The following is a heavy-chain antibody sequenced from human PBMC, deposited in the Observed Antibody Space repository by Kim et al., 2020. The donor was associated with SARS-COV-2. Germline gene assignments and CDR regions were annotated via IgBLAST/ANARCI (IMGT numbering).Heavy chain of an antibody. CDR1: GFTFSNYA. CDR2: ISGSGGRT. V-gene: IGHV3-23*01. CDR3: AKDNGDGGGVLFQY. Sequence: GGSLRLSCAASGFTFSNYAMSWVRQAPGRGLEWVSAISGSGGRTYYADSVQGRFTISRDNSKNTLYLQMNSLRAEDTAVYYCAKDNGDGGGVLFQYWGQGTLVTVSS. D-gene: IGHD3-16*01. J-gene: IGHJ4*02.